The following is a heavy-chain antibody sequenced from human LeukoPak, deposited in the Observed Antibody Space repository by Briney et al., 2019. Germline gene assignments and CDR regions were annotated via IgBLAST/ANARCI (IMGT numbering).Heavy chain of an antibody. J-gene: IGHJ5*02. V-gene: IGHV4-34*01. CDR2: IYYSGST. D-gene: IGHD6-13*01. Sequence: PSETLSLTCAVYGGSFSGYYWSWIRQPPGKGLEWIGSIYYSGSTYYNPSLKSRVTISVDTSKNQFSLKLSSVTAADTAVYYCARQGQQLVLGDWFDPWGQGTLVTVSS. CDR3: ARQGQQLVLGDWFDP. CDR1: GGSFSGYY.